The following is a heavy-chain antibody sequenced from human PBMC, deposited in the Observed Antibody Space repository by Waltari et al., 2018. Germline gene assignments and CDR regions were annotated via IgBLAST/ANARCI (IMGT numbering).Heavy chain of an antibody. CDR3: ARDGGSPDY. D-gene: IGHD3-16*01. Sequence: EVQLVESGGGLVQPGGSLRLSCEASGFTFSNYWMSWVRQAPGKGLGWVSCISSNSCNTYYADSMKGRFTISRDNAKNTLYLQMNNLRADDTAVYFCARDGGSPDYWSQGILVTVSS. V-gene: IGHV3-21*01. CDR1: GFTFSNYW. J-gene: IGHJ4*02. CDR2: ISSNSCNT.